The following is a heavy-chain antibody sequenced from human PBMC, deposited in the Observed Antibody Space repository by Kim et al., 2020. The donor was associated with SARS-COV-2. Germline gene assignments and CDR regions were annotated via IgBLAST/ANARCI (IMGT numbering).Heavy chain of an antibody. CDR2: INSDGSGT. J-gene: IGHJ5*02. Sequence: GGSLRLSCAASGFSFNTYWIHWVRQAPGKGLVWVSRINSDGSGTIYADSVKGRFTISRDNAKNTLYLQMNSLRADDTAVYYCVRGDRDCSLDPWGQGTLV. CDR1: GFSFNTYW. V-gene: IGHV3-74*01. D-gene: IGHD2-21*01. CDR3: VRGDRDCSLDP.